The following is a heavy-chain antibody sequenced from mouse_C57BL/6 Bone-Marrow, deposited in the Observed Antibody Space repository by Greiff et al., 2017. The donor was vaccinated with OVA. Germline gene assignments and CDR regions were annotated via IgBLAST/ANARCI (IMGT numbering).Heavy chain of an antibody. CDR3: SREEYPFVDY. CDR1: GFNIKNTY. V-gene: IGHV14-3*01. J-gene: IGHJ2*01. CDR2: IDPANGNT. D-gene: IGHD5-2*01. Sequence: VQLQQSVAELVRPGASVKLSCTASGFNIKNTYMHWVKQRPEQGLEWIGRIDPANGNTKYAPKFQGKATITAEPSSNTAYLQLSSLPSEDTAIDVYSREEYPFVDYWGQGTTLTVSS.